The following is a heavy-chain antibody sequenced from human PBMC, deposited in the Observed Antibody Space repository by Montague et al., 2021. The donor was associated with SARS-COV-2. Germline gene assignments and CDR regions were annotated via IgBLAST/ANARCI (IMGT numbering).Heavy chain of an antibody. CDR3: ARLGDGVVPSPILGVGPYYSYYYMDV. CDR1: GGSFSTYS. J-gene: IGHJ6*03. CDR2: INHGGST. V-gene: IGHV4-34*01. D-gene: IGHD3-10*01. Sequence: SETLSLTCAVYGGSFSTYSWNWIRQPPGKGLEWIGEINHGGSTNYNPSLKSRLTISADTSKNQFSLKLTSVAAADTAVYYCARLGDGVVPSPILGVGPYYSYYYMDVWGKGTTVTVSS.